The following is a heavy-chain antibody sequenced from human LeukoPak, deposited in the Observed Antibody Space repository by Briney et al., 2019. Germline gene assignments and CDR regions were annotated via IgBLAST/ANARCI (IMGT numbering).Heavy chain of an antibody. CDR2: TYYRSKWYN. Sequence: SQTLSLACAISGDSVSSNSAAWNWIRQSPSRGLEWLGRTYYRSKWYNDYAVSVKSRITINPDTSKNQFSLQLNSVTPEDTAVYYCARGSIIAAAGFYYFDYWGQGTLVTVSS. J-gene: IGHJ4*02. V-gene: IGHV6-1*01. CDR3: ARGSIIAAAGFYYFDY. CDR1: GDSVSSNSAA. D-gene: IGHD6-13*01.